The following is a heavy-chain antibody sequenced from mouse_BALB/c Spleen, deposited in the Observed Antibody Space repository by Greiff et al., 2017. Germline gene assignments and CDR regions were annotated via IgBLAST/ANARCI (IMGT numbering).Heavy chain of an antibody. CDR1: GYAFSSSW. CDR2: IYPGDGDT. J-gene: IGHJ4*01. CDR3: ARSYDGYSR. V-gene: IGHV1-82*01. D-gene: IGHD2-3*01. Sequence: QVQLQQSGPELVKPGASVKISCKASGYAFSSSWMNWVKQRPGQGLEWIGRIYPGDGDTNYNGKFKGKATLTADKSSSTAYMQLSSLTSVDSAVYFCARSYDGYSRWGQGTSVTVSS.